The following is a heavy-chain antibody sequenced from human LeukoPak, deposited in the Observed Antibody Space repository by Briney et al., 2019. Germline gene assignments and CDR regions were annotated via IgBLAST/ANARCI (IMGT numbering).Heavy chain of an antibody. Sequence: SETLSLTCAVYGGSFSGYYWSWIRQPPGKGLEWIGEINHSGSTNYNPSLKSRVTISVDTSKNQFSLKLSPVTAADTAVYYCARSRGAFDIWGQGTMVTVSS. CDR2: INHSGST. J-gene: IGHJ3*02. D-gene: IGHD6-6*01. CDR3: ARSRGAFDI. V-gene: IGHV4-34*01. CDR1: GGSFSGYY.